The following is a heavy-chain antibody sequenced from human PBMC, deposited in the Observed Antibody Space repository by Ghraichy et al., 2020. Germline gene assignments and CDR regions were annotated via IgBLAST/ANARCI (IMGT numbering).Heavy chain of an antibody. J-gene: IGHJ3*02. D-gene: IGHD1-26*01. V-gene: IGHV3-49*04. CDR1: GFTFGDYA. CDR2: IRSKIYGGTT. CDR3: ATGATNDYAAFDI. Sequence: GESLNISCIASGFTFGDYAMSWVRQAPGKGLEWVTFIRSKIYGGTTEYAASVKGRFSISRDDSKSIAYLQMDSLKTDDTAVYYCATGATNDYAAFDIWGQGTMVTVSS.